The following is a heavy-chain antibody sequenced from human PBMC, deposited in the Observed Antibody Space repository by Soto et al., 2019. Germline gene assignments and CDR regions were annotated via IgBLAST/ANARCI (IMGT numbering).Heavy chain of an antibody. J-gene: IGHJ4*02. CDR1: GFTFSSYT. Sequence: EVQLVESGGGLVKPGGSLRLSCAASGFTFSSYTINWVRQAPGKGLEWVSSIDNSKSYKYYAESVKGRFTISRDNAKNSVYLQMNSLRAEDTAVYYCARHPDIGSFLGVDYWGQGTLVTVSS. D-gene: IGHD1-26*01. V-gene: IGHV3-21*02. CDR3: ARHPDIGSFLGVDY. CDR2: IDNSKSYK.